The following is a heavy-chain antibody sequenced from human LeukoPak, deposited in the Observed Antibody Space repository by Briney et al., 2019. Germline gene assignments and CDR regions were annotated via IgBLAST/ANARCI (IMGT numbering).Heavy chain of an antibody. CDR2: ISTSSTYI. CDR1: GFTFSTYS. D-gene: IGHD3-10*01. Sequence: GGSLRLSCAASGFTFSTYSMNWVRQAPGKGLEWVSSISTSSTYIYYADSLKGRFSISRDNAKKSLYLQMKSLRAEDTAVYYCARSPRIRGVIVTGKEPDYYYYGMDVWGQGTTVTVSS. CDR3: ARSPRIRGVIVTGKEPDYYYYGMDV. J-gene: IGHJ6*02. V-gene: IGHV3-21*01.